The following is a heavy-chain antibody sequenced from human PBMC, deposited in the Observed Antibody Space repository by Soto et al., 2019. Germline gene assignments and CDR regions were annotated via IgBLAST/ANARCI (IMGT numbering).Heavy chain of an antibody. D-gene: IGHD3-10*01. Sequence: QVQLQQWGAGLLKPSETLSLTCAVYGGSFSGYYWSWIRQPPGKGLEWIGEINHSGSTNYNPSLKSRVNISVDTSKNQFSLKLSSVTAADTAVYYCAREGKLLWFGELSGRPHRISDAFDIWGQGTMVTVSS. CDR2: INHSGST. J-gene: IGHJ3*02. CDR3: AREGKLLWFGELSGRPHRISDAFDI. CDR1: GGSFSGYY. V-gene: IGHV4-34*01.